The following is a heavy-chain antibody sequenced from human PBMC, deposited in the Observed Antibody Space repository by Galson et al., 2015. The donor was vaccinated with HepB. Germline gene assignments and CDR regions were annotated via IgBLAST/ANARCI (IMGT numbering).Heavy chain of an antibody. J-gene: IGHJ4*02. D-gene: IGHD3-10*01. CDR3: ARGHYYGSGSYKY. CDR2: INHSGST. CDR1: GGSFSGYY. V-gene: IGHV4-34*01. Sequence: SETLSLTCTVYGGSFSGYYWSWIRQPPGKGLEWIGEINHSGSTNYNPSLMSRVTISVDTSKNQFSLKLSSVTAADTAVYYCARGHYYGSGSYKYWGQGTLVTVSS.